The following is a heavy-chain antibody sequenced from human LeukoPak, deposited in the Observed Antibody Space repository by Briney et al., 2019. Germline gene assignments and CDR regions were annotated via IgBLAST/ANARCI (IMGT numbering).Heavy chain of an antibody. Sequence: PGGSLRPSCAPSGFTFSNYGMHWVRQAPGKWLEWLAVIWYDGSNGYYADSVKGRFTISRDNSKNTLYLQMNSLRAEDTAVYYCARPLSIVGATIGAFDIWGQGTMVTVSS. CDR1: GFTFSNYG. CDR3: ARPLSIVGATIGAFDI. J-gene: IGHJ3*02. V-gene: IGHV3-33*01. CDR2: IWYDGSNG. D-gene: IGHD1-26*01.